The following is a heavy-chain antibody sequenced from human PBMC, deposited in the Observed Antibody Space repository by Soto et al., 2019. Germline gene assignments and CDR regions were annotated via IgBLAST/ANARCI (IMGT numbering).Heavy chain of an antibody. V-gene: IGHV3-21*01. CDR1: VFTFSSYT. CDR2: ITSSSNNI. D-gene: IGHD3-10*01. Sequence: PGGSLRLSCAASVFTFSSYTMNWVRQAPGKGLEWVSSITSSSNNIYYADSLKGRFTISRDNAKNSLYLQMNSLRAEDTAVYYCARDISEGFFWGQGTLVTVSS. J-gene: IGHJ4*02. CDR3: ARDISEGFF.